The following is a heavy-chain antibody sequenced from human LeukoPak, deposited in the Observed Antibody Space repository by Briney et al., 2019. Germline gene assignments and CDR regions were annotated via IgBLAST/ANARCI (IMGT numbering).Heavy chain of an antibody. D-gene: IGHD5-12*01. V-gene: IGHV4-34*01. CDR1: GGSFSGYY. CDR3: ARPNSGYDPGSFDY. J-gene: IGHJ4*02. CDR2: INHSGST. Sequence: PSETPSLTCAVYGGSFSGYYWSWIRQPPGKGLEWIGEINHSGSTNYNPSLKSRVTISVDTSKNQFSLKLSSVTAADTAVYYCARPNSGYDPGSFDYWGQGTLVTVSS.